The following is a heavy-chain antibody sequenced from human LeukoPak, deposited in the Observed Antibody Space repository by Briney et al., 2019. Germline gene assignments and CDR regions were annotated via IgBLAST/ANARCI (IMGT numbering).Heavy chain of an antibody. CDR3: AKGVDDYFDY. V-gene: IGHV3-43*02. CDR1: GFTFDDYA. D-gene: IGHD2-15*01. CDR2: ISGDGGST. Sequence: GGSLRLSCAASGFTFDDYAMHWVRPAPGKGLEWVSLISGDGGSTYYADSVKGRFTISRDNSKNSLYLQMNSLSTEDTALYYSAKGVDDYFDYWGQGTLVTVSS. J-gene: IGHJ4*02.